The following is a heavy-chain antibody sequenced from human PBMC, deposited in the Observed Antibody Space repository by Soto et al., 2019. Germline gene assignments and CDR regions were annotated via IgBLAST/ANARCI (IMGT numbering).Heavy chain of an antibody. CDR2: ISSSSSTI. CDR3: ARDGLRFLEWSTIHAFDI. V-gene: IGHV3-48*02. Sequence: PVGSLRLSCAASGFTFSSYSMNWVRQAPGKGLEWVSYISSSSSTIYYADSVKGRFTISRDNAKNSLYLQMNSLRDEDTAVYYCARDGLRFLEWSTIHAFDIWGQGTMVTVSS. J-gene: IGHJ3*02. D-gene: IGHD3-3*01. CDR1: GFTFSSYS.